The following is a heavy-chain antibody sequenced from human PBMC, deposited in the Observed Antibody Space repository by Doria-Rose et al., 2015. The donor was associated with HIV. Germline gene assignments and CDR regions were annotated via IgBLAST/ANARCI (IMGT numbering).Heavy chain of an antibody. V-gene: IGHV2-26*01. CDR1: GVSLSSPGMG. CDR2: IFSDDEG. D-gene: IGHD6-13*01. CDR3: ARIKSSRWYHKYYFDF. Sequence: QVQLVQSGPVLVKPTETLTLTCTVSGVSLSSPGMGVSWIRQPPGKALEWLANIFSDDEGSYKASPRSRLTISRCTSKSQVFLTMTDMDPVDTATYYCARIKSSRWYHKYYFDFWGQGTLVIVSA. J-gene: IGHJ4*02.